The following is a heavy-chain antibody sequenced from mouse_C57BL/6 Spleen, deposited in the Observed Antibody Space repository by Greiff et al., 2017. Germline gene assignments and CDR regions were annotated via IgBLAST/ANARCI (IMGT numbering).Heavy chain of an antibody. CDR2: IDPENGDT. CDR1: GFNIKDDY. D-gene: IGHD2-5*01. V-gene: IGHV14-4*01. Sequence: EVQLQQSGAELVRPGASVKLSCTASGFNIKDDYMHWVKQRPEQGLEWIGWIDPENGDTEYASKFQGKATITADTSSNTAYLQLSSLTSEDTAVYYCTTHTPYYSNPGYFDVWGTGTTVTVSS. J-gene: IGHJ1*03. CDR3: TTHTPYYSNPGYFDV.